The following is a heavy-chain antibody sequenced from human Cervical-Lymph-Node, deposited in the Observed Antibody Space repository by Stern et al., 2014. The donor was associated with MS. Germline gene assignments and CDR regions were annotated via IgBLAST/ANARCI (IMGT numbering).Heavy chain of an antibody. D-gene: IGHD4-23*01. V-gene: IGHV2-5*02. Sequence: QVTLKESGPTLVKPTQTLTLTCTFSGFSLSASGVGVGWIRQPPGKALDWLALIYWDDDKRYSPSLRSMVTITKDTPKNRVVLTMAHMDPVDTATYFCSRLSYAYGGNFDYWGQGTLVTVSS. CDR3: SRLSYAYGGNFDY. CDR2: IYWDDDK. J-gene: IGHJ4*02. CDR1: GFSLSASGVG.